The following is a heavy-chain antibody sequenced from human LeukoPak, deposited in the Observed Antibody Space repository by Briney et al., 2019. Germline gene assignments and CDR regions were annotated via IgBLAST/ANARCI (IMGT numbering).Heavy chain of an antibody. CDR2: FSASSTIT. CDR3: AKGDSYYDLLTCFDL. D-gene: IGHD3-9*01. Sequence: GGSLRLSCAASGFDFSSYGMSWVCQSPGKGLEWVSTFSASSTITYYADSVKGRFTISRDNSKNTLYLQMHSLRDEDTAVYYCAKGDSYYDLLTCFDLWGPGTLVTVSS. J-gene: IGHJ4*02. CDR1: GFDFSSYG. V-gene: IGHV3-23*01.